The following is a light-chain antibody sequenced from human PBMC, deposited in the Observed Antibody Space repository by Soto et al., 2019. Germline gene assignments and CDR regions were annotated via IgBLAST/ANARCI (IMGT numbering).Light chain of an antibody. CDR3: QQYGGSPWT. CDR1: QSVSSSY. J-gene: IGKJ1*01. CDR2: GAS. V-gene: IGKV3-20*01. Sequence: DIVLTQSPGTLYLSPGERATLSCRASQSVSSSYLAWYQQRPGQAPRLLIYGASIRATDIPGRFGGHGSGTDFILSINRLEPEDSAVYYCQQYGGSPWTFGQGTKVDIK.